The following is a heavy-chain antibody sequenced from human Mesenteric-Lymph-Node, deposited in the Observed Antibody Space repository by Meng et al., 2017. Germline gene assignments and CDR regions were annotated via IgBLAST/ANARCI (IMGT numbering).Heavy chain of an antibody. J-gene: IGHJ4*02. D-gene: IGHD6-19*01. CDR2: INHSGST. Sequence: QELGPRLVKPSLTLSLTCTVSGGSISIGGYYWNWIRQPPGKGLEWIGEINHSGSTKYNPSLKSRVTISVDKSKNQFSLNLSSVTAADTAVYYCARVGQWLPIDYWGQGTLVTVFS. V-gene: IGHV4-4*02. CDR3: ARVGQWLPIDY. CDR1: GGSISIGGYY.